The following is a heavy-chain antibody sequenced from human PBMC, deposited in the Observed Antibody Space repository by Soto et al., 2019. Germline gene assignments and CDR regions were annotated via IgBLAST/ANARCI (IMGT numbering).Heavy chain of an antibody. CDR1: GFTFSGSA. CDR3: TRNSRYYYYGMDV. CDR2: IRSEANSYAT. Sequence: EVQLVESGGGLVQPGGSLKLSCAASGFTFSGSAMHWVRQASGKGLEWVGRIRSEANSYATAYAASVKGRFTISRDDSKNTAYLQMNSLKTEDTAVYYCTRNSRYYYYGMDVWGQGTTVTVSS. D-gene: IGHD1-7*01. V-gene: IGHV3-73*02. J-gene: IGHJ6*02.